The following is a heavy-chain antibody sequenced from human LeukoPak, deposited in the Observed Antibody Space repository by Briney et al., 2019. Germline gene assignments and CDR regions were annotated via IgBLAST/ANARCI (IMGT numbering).Heavy chain of an antibody. CDR1: GGSISSGGYY. CDR3: ARDGYDSSGYYPNWFDP. Sequence: SQTLSLTRTVSGGSISSGGYYWSWIRQHPGKGLEWIGYIYYSGSTYYNPSLKSRVTISVDTSKNQFSLKLSSVTAADTAVYYCARDGYDSSGYYPNWFDPWGQGTLVTVSS. J-gene: IGHJ5*02. CDR2: IYYSGST. D-gene: IGHD3-22*01. V-gene: IGHV4-31*03.